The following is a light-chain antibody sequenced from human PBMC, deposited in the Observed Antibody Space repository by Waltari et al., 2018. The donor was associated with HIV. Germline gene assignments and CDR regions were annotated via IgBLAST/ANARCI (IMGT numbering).Light chain of an antibody. CDR1: QNVDSW. CDR2: KAS. V-gene: IGKV1-5*03. J-gene: IGKJ2*01. Sequence: IQMTQSPSILSASVGDRVTITCRASQNVDSWLAWYQQRPGKAPKRLSYKASTLQDGGPARLTVSGSGTNCTLTINSLHPDDFATYYCQQYNSDFYTFGLGTRLDLK. CDR3: QQYNSDFYT.